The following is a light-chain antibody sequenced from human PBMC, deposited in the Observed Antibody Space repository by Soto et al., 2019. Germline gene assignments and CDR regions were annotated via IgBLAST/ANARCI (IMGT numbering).Light chain of an antibody. V-gene: IGKV1-39*01. CDR1: QSISTY. CDR3: QQSYSTPFT. J-gene: IGKJ3*01. Sequence: DLQMTQSPSSLSASVVDRVTITCRASQSISTYLNCYQQKAGKAPKVMIHAASSLQSGVPSRFSGSGSGTDFTLTISSLQPEDFGTYDCQQSYSTPFTFAPGTKVDIK. CDR2: AAS.